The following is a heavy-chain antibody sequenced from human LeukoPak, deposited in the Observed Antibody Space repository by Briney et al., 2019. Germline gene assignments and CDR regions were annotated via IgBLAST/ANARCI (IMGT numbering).Heavy chain of an antibody. D-gene: IGHD2-15*01. V-gene: IGHV4-31*03. CDR2: IYYSGST. Sequence: SETLSLTCTVSGGSISSGGYYWSWIRQHPGKGLEWIGYIYYSGSTYYNPSLKSRVIISVDTSKNQFSLKLSSVTAADTAVYYCARVDCSGGSCYSDYWGQGTLVTVSS. CDR3: ARVDCSGGSCYSDY. J-gene: IGHJ4*02. CDR1: GGSISSGGYY.